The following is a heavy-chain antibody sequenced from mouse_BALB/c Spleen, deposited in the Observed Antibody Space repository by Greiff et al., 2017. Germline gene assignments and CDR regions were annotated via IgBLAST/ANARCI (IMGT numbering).Heavy chain of an antibody. D-gene: IGHD1-1*01. CDR2: IWAGGST. CDR3: ARGPPPYYLYAMDY. J-gene: IGHJ4*01. Sequence: VQGVESGPGLVAPSQSLSITCTVSGFSLTSYGVHWVRQPPGKGLEWLGVIWAGGSTNYNSALMSRLSISKDNSKSQVFLKMNSLQTDDTAMYYCARGPPPYYLYAMDYWGQGTSVTVSS. CDR1: GFSLTSYG. V-gene: IGHV2-9*02.